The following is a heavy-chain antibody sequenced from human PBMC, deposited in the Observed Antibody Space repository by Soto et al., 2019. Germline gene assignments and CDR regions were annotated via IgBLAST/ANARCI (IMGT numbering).Heavy chain of an antibody. CDR1: GYMFISYG. D-gene: IGHD3-10*01. V-gene: IGHV1-18*01. Sequence: ASVKVSCKASGYMFISYGINWVRQAPGQGLEWMGWISASNGNTKYAQNFQGRVTMTTDTSTSTAYMEMRSLRSDDTAVYYCVRDLDGSGSYYTGYWGPGXLFTVYS. CDR2: ISASNGNT. J-gene: IGHJ4*02. CDR3: VRDLDGSGSYYTGY.